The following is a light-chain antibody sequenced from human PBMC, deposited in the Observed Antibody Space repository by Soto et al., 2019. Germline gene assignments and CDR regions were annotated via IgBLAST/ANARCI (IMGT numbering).Light chain of an antibody. CDR1: SGHSNYA. V-gene: IGLV4-69*01. CDR3: QTWGAGIRV. CDR2: LNNDGSH. J-gene: IGLJ3*02. Sequence: QPVLTQSPSASASLGASVKLTCTLSSGHSNYAIAWHQQRPEKGPRYLMKLNNDGSHTRGDGIPDRFSGSSSGAERYLTISSLQSEDEADYYCQTWGAGIRVFGGGTKLTVL.